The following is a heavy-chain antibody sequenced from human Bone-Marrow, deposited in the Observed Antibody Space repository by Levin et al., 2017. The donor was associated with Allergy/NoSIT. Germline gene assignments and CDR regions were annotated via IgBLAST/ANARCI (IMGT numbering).Heavy chain of an antibody. D-gene: IGHD3-10*01. J-gene: IGHJ4*02. CDR3: ARGQDYYGSGSDY. CDR2: IYYSGST. V-gene: IGHV4-31*03. CDR1: GGSIDSGGYY. Sequence: SETLSLTCTVSGGSIDSGGYYWNWIRQHPGKGLEWIGYIYYSGSTYFNPSLRSRLTISLDTSKNQFSLKLSSVTAADTAVYYCARGQDYYGSGSDYWGQGTLVTVTS.